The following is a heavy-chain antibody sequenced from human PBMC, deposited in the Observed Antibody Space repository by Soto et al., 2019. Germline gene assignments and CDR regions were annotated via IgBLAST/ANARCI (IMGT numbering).Heavy chain of an antibody. J-gene: IGHJ5*01. V-gene: IGHV2-5*01. CDR2: AFWNDDK. D-gene: IGHD2-21*02. CDR1: GFSFSNSGVA. CDR3: AHITNSGRDCSLDS. Sequence: ITLKESGPTLVRPTQTLTLTCTFSGFSFSNSGVAVAWIRQPPGKALEWLALAFWNDDKRYNPSLSDRLTITKHNSEKEVILRMTNMDPAETATYYCAHITNSGRDCSLDSWGQGPLVSVSS.